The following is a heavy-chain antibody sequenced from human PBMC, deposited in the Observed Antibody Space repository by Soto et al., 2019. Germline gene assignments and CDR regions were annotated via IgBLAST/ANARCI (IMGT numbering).Heavy chain of an antibody. CDR1: GGSISSSSYY. V-gene: IGHV4-39*01. Sequence: SETLSLTCTVSGGSISSSSYYWGWIRQPPGKGLEWIGSIYYSGSTYYNPSLKSRVTISVDTSKNQFSLKLSSVTAADTAVYYCARQKGYYDILTGYYRGLIYYFDYWGQGTLVTVSS. D-gene: IGHD3-9*01. J-gene: IGHJ4*02. CDR3: ARQKGYYDILTGYYRGLIYYFDY. CDR2: IYYSGST.